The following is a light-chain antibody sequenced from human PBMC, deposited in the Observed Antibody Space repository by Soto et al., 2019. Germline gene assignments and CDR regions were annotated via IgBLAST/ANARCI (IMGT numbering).Light chain of an antibody. J-gene: IGLJ1*01. CDR3: SSYAGSNTR. Sequence: QSALTQPPSASGSPGQSVTISCTGTSSDVGGYNFVSWYQQHPGKAPKLMIYEVSKRPSGVPDRFPGSKSGNTASLTVSGLQAEDEADYYCSSYAGSNTRFGTGTKLTVL. CDR1: SSDVGGYNF. V-gene: IGLV2-8*01. CDR2: EVS.